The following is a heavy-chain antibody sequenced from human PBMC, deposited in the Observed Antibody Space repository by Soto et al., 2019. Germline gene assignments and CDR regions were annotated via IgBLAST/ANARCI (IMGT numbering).Heavy chain of an antibody. Sequence: SETLSLTCTVSGGSLGSYYWSWIRQPPGKGLEWIGYAFYTGRANYNASLKSRVNKSLDTSNYQFSLKLSSVTAADSAVYYCARDGDGRMTTNPYYYNGMDVWGPGTTVTVSS. CDR3: ARDGDGRMTTNPYYYNGMDV. D-gene: IGHD4-4*01. J-gene: IGHJ6*02. V-gene: IGHV4-59*01. CDR2: AFYTGRA. CDR1: GGSLGSYY.